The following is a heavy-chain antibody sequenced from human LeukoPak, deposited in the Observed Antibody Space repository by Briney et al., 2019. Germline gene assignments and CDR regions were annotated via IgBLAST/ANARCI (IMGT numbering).Heavy chain of an antibody. Sequence: GRSLRLSCAASGFTFSSYGMHWVRQAPGKGLEWGAVISFDGSNKYYADSVKGRFTISRDNSKNTLYLQMNSLRAEDTAVYYCAKELCSTSCWGAFDIWGQGTMVTVSS. V-gene: IGHV3-30*18. CDR2: ISFDGSNK. D-gene: IGHD2-2*01. CDR1: GFTFSSYG. J-gene: IGHJ3*02. CDR3: AKELCSTSCWGAFDI.